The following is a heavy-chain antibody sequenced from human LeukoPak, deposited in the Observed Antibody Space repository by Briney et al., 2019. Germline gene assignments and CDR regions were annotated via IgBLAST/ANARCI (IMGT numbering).Heavy chain of an antibody. CDR1: GYTLTELS. D-gene: IGHD6-13*01. V-gene: IGHV1-24*01. CDR2: FDPEDGET. CDR3: ATHIAAPTSMGV. J-gene: IGHJ6*02. Sequence: ASVKVSCKVSGYTLTELSMHWVRQAPGKGLEWMGGFDPEDGETIYAQKFQGRVTMTEDTSTDTAYMELSSLRSEDTAVYYCATHIAAPTSMGVWGQGTTVTVSS.